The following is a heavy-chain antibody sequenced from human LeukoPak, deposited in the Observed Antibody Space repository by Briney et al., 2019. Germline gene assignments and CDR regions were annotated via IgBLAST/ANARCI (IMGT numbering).Heavy chain of an antibody. D-gene: IGHD6-6*01. Sequence: SETLSLTCTVSGGSISSGGYYWSWIRQHPGKGLEWIGYIYYSGSTYYNPSLKSRVTISVDTSKNQFSLKLSSVTAADTAVYYRARGGAARPDYWGQGTLVTVSS. V-gene: IGHV4-31*03. CDR2: IYYSGST. CDR3: ARGGAARPDY. CDR1: GGSISSGGYY. J-gene: IGHJ4*02.